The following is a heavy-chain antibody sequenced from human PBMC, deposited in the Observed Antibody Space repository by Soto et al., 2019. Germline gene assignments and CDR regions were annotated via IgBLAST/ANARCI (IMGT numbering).Heavy chain of an antibody. D-gene: IGHD3-10*01. CDR1: GGSISSYY. J-gene: IGHJ6*02. V-gene: IGHV4-59*01. Sequence: PSETLSLTCTVSGGSISSYYWSWIRQPPGKGLEWIGYIYYSGSTNYNPSLKSRVTISVDTSKNQFSLKLSSVTAADTAVYYCARDTRVRGEDYYYVLDVWGQGTTVTVSS. CDR3: ARDTRVRGEDYYYVLDV. CDR2: IYYSGST.